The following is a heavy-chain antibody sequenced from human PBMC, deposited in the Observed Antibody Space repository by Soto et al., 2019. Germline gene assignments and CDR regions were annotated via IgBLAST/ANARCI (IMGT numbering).Heavy chain of an antibody. J-gene: IGHJ4*02. CDR3: AAGEPLNY. Sequence: GGSLRLSCAASGFTFSNYGMHWVRQAPGKGLEWVAIIWYDGSNKYYADSVKGRFTISRDNSKNTVYLQMNSLRAEDTAMYYCAAGEPLNYRGQGTLVTVSS. CDR2: IWYDGSNK. V-gene: IGHV3-33*01. CDR1: GFTFSNYG. D-gene: IGHD3-10*01.